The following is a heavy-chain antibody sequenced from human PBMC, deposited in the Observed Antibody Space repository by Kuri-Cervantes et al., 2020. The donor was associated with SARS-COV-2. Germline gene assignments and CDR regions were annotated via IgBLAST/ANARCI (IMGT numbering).Heavy chain of an antibody. CDR3: ARDNSGSYYGAFDI. CDR1: GFTFSSYA. D-gene: IGHD1-26*01. CDR2: ISYDGSNK. V-gene: IGHV3-30-3*01. J-gene: IGHJ3*02. Sequence: GESLKISCGGSGFTFSSYAMHWVRQAPGKGLEWVAVISYDGSNKYYADSVKGRFTISRDNSKNTLYLQMNSLRAEDTAVYYCARDNSGSYYGAFDIWGQGTMVTVSS.